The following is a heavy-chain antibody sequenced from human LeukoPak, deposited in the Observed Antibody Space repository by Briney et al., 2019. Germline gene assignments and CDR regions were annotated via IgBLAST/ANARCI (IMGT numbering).Heavy chain of an antibody. CDR3: AKKCSRGSGWTPWDYYGMDV. V-gene: IGHV3-23*01. CDR2: ISGSGGST. J-gene: IGHJ6*02. D-gene: IGHD6-19*01. Sequence: GGSLRLSCAASGFTFSSYAMSWVRQAPGKGLEWVSAISGSGGSTYYADSVKGRFTISRDNSKNTLYLQMNSLRAEDTAVYYCAKKCSRGSGWTPWDYYGMDVWGQGTTVTVSS. CDR1: GFTFSSYA.